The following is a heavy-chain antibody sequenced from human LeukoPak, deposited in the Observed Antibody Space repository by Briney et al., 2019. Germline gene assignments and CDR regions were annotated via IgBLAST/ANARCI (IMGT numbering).Heavy chain of an antibody. Sequence: ASVRVSCKASGYTFTSYDINWVRQATGQGLEWMGWMNPNSGNTGYAQKFQGRVTMTRNTSISTAYMELSSLRSEDTAVYYCARSTARGNNYYMDVWGKGTTVTVSS. D-gene: IGHD3-10*01. CDR3: ARSTARGNNYYMDV. CDR1: GYTFTSYD. V-gene: IGHV1-8*01. J-gene: IGHJ6*03. CDR2: MNPNSGNT.